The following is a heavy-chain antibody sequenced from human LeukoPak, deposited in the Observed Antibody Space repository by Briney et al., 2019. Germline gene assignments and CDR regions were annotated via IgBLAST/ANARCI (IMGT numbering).Heavy chain of an antibody. CDR3: AREGPTTAVGGGAPDI. V-gene: IGHV3-33*01. CDR2: LWHDGTYI. D-gene: IGHD6-13*01. J-gene: IGHJ3*02. Sequence: GGSLRPSFQGPGSTFSNYTLSWLGQPQAKGLGWVPVLWHDGTYISHGDSVRGRFTISRDNSKNTLYLQMNSLRAEDTAVYYCAREGPTTAVGGGAPDIWGLGTMVTVSS. CDR1: GSTFSNYT.